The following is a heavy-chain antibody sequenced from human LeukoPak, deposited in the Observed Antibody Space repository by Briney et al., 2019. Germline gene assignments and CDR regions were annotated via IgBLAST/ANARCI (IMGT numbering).Heavy chain of an antibody. J-gene: IGHJ4*02. Sequence: SETLSLTCAVYGGSFSGYYWSWIRQPPGKGLEWIGEINHSGSTNYNPSLKSRVTISVDTSKNQFSLKLSSVTAADTAVYYCAALVGATRDYWGQGTLVTVSS. D-gene: IGHD1-26*01. CDR3: AALVGATRDY. CDR1: GGSFSGYY. CDR2: INHSGST. V-gene: IGHV4-34*01.